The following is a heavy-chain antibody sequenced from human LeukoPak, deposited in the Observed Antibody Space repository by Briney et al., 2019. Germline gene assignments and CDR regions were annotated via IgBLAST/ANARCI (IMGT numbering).Heavy chain of an antibody. D-gene: IGHD3-3*01. J-gene: IGHJ3*02. Sequence: SETLSLTCTVSGGSISSSSYYCGWIRQPPGKGLEWIGSIYYSGSTYYNPSLKSRVTISVDTSKNQFSLKLSSVTAADTAVYYCARAYYDFWSGYYAAFDIWGQGTMVTVSS. CDR1: GGSISSSSYY. CDR2: IYYSGST. CDR3: ARAYYDFWSGYYAAFDI. V-gene: IGHV4-39*01.